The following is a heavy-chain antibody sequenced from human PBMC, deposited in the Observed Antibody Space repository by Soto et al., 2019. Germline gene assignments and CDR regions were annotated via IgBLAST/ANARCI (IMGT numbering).Heavy chain of an antibody. V-gene: IGHV1-18*01. CDR3: ARDAAVGLFDP. CDR2: ISAYNGNT. J-gene: IGHJ5*02. Sequence: ASVKVSCKASGYTFTSYGISCARQAPAQGLEWMGWISAYNGNTNYAQKLQGRVTMTTDTSPSTAYMELRSLRSDDTAVDYCARDAAVGLFDPWGQGTLVTVSS. D-gene: IGHD1-26*01. CDR1: GYTFTSYG.